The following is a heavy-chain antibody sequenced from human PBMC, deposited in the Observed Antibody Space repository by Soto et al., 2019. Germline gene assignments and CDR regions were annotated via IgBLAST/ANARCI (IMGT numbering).Heavy chain of an antibody. Sequence: EVQLLESGGGLVQPGGSLRLSCAASGFTFSSYAMSWVRQAPGKGLEWVSAISGSGGSTYYADSVKGRFTISRDNSKNTLSLQMTSLRAEDTAVYYCAKGSSWSLKYNWFDPWGQGTLVTVSS. V-gene: IGHV3-23*01. CDR1: GFTFSSYA. J-gene: IGHJ5*02. D-gene: IGHD6-13*01. CDR2: ISGSGGST. CDR3: AKGSSWSLKYNWFDP.